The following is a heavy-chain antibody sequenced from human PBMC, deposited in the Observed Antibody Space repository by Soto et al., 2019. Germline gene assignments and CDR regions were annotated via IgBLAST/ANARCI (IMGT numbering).Heavy chain of an antibody. J-gene: IGHJ6*02. CDR2: ITGAGGST. D-gene: IGHD4-4*01. V-gene: IGHV3-23*01. CDR1: GFTFDNYG. Sequence: GGSLRLSCAASGFTFDNYGMSWGRQAPGKGLEWIGAITGAGGSTYNADSVKGRFTISRDNSKKTEYLQVDSLRVEDTAVYYCAKGHSDSFGNYDYFGMDVWGQGTTVTVSS. CDR3: AKGHSDSFGNYDYFGMDV.